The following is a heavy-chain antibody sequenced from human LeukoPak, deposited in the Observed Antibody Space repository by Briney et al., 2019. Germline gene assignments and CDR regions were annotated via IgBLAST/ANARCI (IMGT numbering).Heavy chain of an antibody. CDR2: IRYDGSNK. CDR1: GFTFSSYA. J-gene: IGHJ6*03. Sequence: GGSLRLSCAASGFTFSSYAMHWVRQAPGKGLEWVAFIRYDGSNKYYADSVKGRFTISRDNSKNTLYLQMNSLRAEDTAVYYCAKDYTGDVGPYYYMDVWGKGTTVTISS. D-gene: IGHD3-16*01. CDR3: AKDYTGDVGPYYYMDV. V-gene: IGHV3-30*02.